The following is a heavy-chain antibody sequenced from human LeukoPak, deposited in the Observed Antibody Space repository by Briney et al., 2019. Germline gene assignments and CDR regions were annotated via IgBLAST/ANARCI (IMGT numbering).Heavy chain of an antibody. J-gene: IGHJ4*02. CDR3: ATSGLSHFGF. CDR2: FSGSGGST. D-gene: IGHD2/OR15-2a*01. CDR1: GFTFSNYA. Sequence: GGSLRLSCAASGFTFSNYAMSWVRQAPGKGLEWVSAFSGSGGSTYYADSVKGRFTISRDNSKNTLYLQMNSLRAGDTAVYYCATSGLSHFGFWGQGTLVTVSS. V-gene: IGHV3-23*01.